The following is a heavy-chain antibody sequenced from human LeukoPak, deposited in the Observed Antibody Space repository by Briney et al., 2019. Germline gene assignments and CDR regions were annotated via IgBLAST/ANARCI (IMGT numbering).Heavy chain of an antibody. CDR1: GYSFTNYW. V-gene: IGHV5-51*01. CDR2: IYPGDSDT. CDR3: ARTCAPGSYKRSSVYPWYFDL. Sequence: GESLKISCKGSGYSFTNYWIGWVRQMPGKGLEWMGIIYPGDSDTRYSPSFQGQVTISADKSISTSYLQWSSLKASDTAMYFCARTCAPGSYKRSSVYPWYFDLWGRGTLVTVSS. J-gene: IGHJ2*01. D-gene: IGHD6-6*01.